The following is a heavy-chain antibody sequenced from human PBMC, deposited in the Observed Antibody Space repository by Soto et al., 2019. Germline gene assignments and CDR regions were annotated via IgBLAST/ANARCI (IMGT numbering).Heavy chain of an antibody. CDR1: GGSISSYY. Sequence: QVQLQESGPGLVKPSETLSLTCTVSGGSISSYYWSWIRQPPGKGLEWIGYIYYSGSTNYNPSLKSRVTISVDTSKNQFSLKLSSVTAADTAVYYCARVKYYYDSSGYYRFFDYWGQGTLVTVSS. CDR3: ARVKYYYDSSGYYRFFDY. D-gene: IGHD3-22*01. CDR2: IYYSGST. V-gene: IGHV4-59*01. J-gene: IGHJ4*02.